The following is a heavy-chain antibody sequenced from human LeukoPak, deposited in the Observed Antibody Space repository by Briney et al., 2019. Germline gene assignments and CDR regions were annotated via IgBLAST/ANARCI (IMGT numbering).Heavy chain of an antibody. D-gene: IGHD1-26*01. CDR2: INPNSGGT. J-gene: IGHJ4*02. CDR1: GYTFTGYY. Sequence: ASVKVSCKASGYTFTGYYMHWVRQAPGQGLEWMGWINPNSGGTNYAQKFQGRVTMTRDTSISTAYMELSRLRSDDTAVYYCAREPRGIVGATVAFDYWGQGTLVTVSS. CDR3: AREPRGIVGATVAFDY. V-gene: IGHV1-2*02.